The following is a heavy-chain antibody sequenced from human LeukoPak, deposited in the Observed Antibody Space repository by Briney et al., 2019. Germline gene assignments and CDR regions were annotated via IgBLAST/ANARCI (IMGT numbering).Heavy chain of an antibody. Sequence: GGSLRLSCAASGFTFSSYAMSWVRQAPGKGLEWGSAISGSGGSTYYADSEKGRFTISRDNSKNTLYLQMNSLRAEDTAVYYCAKVRINYYYYMDVWGKGTTVTVSS. CDR1: GFTFSSYA. J-gene: IGHJ6*03. CDR3: AKVRINYYYYMDV. D-gene: IGHD2-15*01. V-gene: IGHV3-23*01. CDR2: ISGSGGST.